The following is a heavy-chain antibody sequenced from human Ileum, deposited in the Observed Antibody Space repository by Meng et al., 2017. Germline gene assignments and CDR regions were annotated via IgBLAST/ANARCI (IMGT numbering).Heavy chain of an antibody. CDR2: IFQSGST. J-gene: IGHJ5*02. D-gene: IGHD3-10*01. CDR3: ARDRFSSGSSNWFDP. V-gene: IGHV4-4*02. Sequence: QVQLQESGPGLVKPSGTLSLTCAVSGVSISSAIWWGWVRQPPGKGLEWIGEIFQSGSTNYNPSLKSRVTISLDTSKNQFSLNLSSVTAVDTAVYYCARDRFSSGSSNWFDPWGQGTLVTVSS. CDR1: GVSISSAIW.